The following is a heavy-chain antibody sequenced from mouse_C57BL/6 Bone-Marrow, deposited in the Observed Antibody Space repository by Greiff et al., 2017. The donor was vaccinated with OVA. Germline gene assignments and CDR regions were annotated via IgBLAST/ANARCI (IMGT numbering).Heavy chain of an antibody. V-gene: IGHV6-6*01. J-gene: IGHJ4*01. Sequence: DVQLVESGGGLVQPGGSMKLSCAASGFTFSDAWMDWVRQSPEQGLEWVAEIRNKANNHATYYAESVKGRFTISRDDSKSSVYLQMNSLRAEDTGIYYCTRLILLRYYAMDYWGQGTSVTVSS. D-gene: IGHD1-1*01. CDR2: IRNKANNHAT. CDR1: GFTFSDAW. CDR3: TRLILLRYYAMDY.